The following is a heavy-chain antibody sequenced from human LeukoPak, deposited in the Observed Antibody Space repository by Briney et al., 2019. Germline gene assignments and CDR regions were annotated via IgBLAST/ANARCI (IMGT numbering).Heavy chain of an antibody. J-gene: IGHJ3*02. CDR3: TTYYYDSSGRGHAFDI. CDR2: ISYSGST. D-gene: IGHD3-22*01. CDR1: GGSISSTSYH. V-gene: IGHV4-39*07. Sequence: SETLTLTCTVSGGSISSTSYHWGWIRQPPGKGLEWIGTISYSGSTYHNPSLMSRVTISVDTSKNQFSLKLSSVTAADTAVYYCTTYYYDSSGRGHAFDIWGQGTMVTVSS.